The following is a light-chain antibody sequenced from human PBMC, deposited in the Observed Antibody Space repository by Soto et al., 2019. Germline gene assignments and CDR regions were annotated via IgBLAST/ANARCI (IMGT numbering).Light chain of an antibody. Sequence: IQMSQYPASLSSSVGDRVHITCRASQSISSYLNWYQQKPGKAPKLLIFAASSLQSGVPSRFSGSGSGTDFTLTISSLQPEDFATYYCQQSYSSPRTFGQGTKVDIK. CDR1: QSISSY. J-gene: IGKJ1*01. V-gene: IGKV1-39*01. CDR3: QQSYSSPRT. CDR2: AAS.